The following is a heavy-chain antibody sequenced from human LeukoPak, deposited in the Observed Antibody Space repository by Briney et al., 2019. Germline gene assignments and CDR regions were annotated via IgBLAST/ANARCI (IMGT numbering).Heavy chain of an antibody. CDR3: ALMRVGGVRSFDY. Sequence: SETLSLTCAVYGGSFSGYYWSWIRQPPGKGLEWIGEINHSGSTNYNPSLKSRVTISVDTSKNQLSLKLSSVTASDTAVYYCALMRVGGVRSFDYWGQGTLVTVSS. CDR1: GGSFSGYY. J-gene: IGHJ4*02. CDR2: INHSGST. V-gene: IGHV4-34*01. D-gene: IGHD3-10*01.